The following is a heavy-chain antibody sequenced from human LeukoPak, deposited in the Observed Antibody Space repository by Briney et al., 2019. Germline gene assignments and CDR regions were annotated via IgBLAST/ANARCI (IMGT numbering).Heavy chain of an antibody. V-gene: IGHV3-15*01. Sequence: GGSLRLSCAASGFTFSNAWMSWVRQAPGKGLEWVGRFKSKTDGGTTDYAAPVKGRVTISRDGSKNTLYLQMNSLRAEDTAVYYCAKAAWIQLTAPFDYWGQGTLVTVSS. CDR2: FKSKTDGGTT. D-gene: IGHD5-18*01. CDR3: AKAAWIQLTAPFDY. J-gene: IGHJ4*02. CDR1: GFTFSNAW.